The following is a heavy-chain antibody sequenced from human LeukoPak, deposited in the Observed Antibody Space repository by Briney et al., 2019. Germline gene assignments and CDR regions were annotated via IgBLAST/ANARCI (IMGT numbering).Heavy chain of an antibody. CDR3: ARDFPFFGVVPPNYGMDV. CDR1: GFTFSSYA. CDR2: ISYDGSNK. V-gene: IGHV3-30*14. J-gene: IGHJ6*02. D-gene: IGHD3-3*01. Sequence: GGSLRLSCAASGFTFSSYAMHRVRQAPGKGLEWVAAISYDGSNKYYADSVKGRFTISRDNSKNTLYLQMNSLRAEDTAVYYCARDFPFFGVVPPNYGMDVWGQGTTVTVSS.